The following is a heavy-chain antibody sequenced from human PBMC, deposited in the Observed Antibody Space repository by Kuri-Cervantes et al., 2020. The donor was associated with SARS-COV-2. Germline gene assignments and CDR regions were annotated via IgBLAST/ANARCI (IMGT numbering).Heavy chain of an antibody. CDR3: ARSTDGIAVAGTVNFVY. J-gene: IGHJ4*02. CDR1: GGSISSSNW. V-gene: IGHV4/OR15-8*01. CDR2: IYHSGST. D-gene: IGHD6-19*01. Sequence: ESLKISCAVSGGSISSSNWWSWVRQPPGKGLEWIGEIYHSGSTNYNPSLKSRVTISVDKSKNQFSLKLSSVTAADTAVYYCARSTDGIAVAGTVNFVYWGQGTLVTVSS.